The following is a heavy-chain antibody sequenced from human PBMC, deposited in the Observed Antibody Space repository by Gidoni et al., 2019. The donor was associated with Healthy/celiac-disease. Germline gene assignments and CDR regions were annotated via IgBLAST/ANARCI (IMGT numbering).Heavy chain of an antibody. J-gene: IGHJ6*02. D-gene: IGHD5-18*01. Sequence: QLQLQESGSGLVKPSQTLSLTCAFSGPSLSSGGYSWSWIRQPPGKGLEWIGYIYHSGSTYYNPSLKSRVTISVDRSKNQFSLKLSSVTAADTAVYYCARGLGYSYGSGMDVWGQGTTVTVSS. V-gene: IGHV4-30-2*01. CDR2: IYHSGST. CDR3: ARGLGYSYGSGMDV. CDR1: GPSLSSGGYS.